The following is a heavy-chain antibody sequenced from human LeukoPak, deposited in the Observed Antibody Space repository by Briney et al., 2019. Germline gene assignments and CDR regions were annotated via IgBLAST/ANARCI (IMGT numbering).Heavy chain of an antibody. J-gene: IGHJ4*02. CDR3: ARDPGITGTEDTFDY. Sequence: ASVKVSCKASGGTFSSYAISWVRQAPGQGLEWMGRINPNSGGTNYAQKFQGRVTMTRDTSISTAYMELSRLRSDDTAVYYCARDPGITGTEDTFDYWGQGTLVTVSS. D-gene: IGHD1-20*01. V-gene: IGHV1-2*06. CDR1: GGTFSSYA. CDR2: INPNSGGT.